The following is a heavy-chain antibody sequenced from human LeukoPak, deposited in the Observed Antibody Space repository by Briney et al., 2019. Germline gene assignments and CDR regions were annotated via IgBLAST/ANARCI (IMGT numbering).Heavy chain of an antibody. CDR2: ISGSGGST. Sequence: GGSLRLSCAASGFTFSTYAMSWVRQAPGKGLEWVSAISGSGGSTYYADSVKGRFTISRDNSKNTLYLQMNSLRAEDTAVYYCAKYQMISSYYCYYMDVWGKGTTVTVSS. CDR1: GFTFSTYA. CDR3: AKYQMISSYYCYYMDV. D-gene: IGHD2-2*01. V-gene: IGHV3-23*01. J-gene: IGHJ6*03.